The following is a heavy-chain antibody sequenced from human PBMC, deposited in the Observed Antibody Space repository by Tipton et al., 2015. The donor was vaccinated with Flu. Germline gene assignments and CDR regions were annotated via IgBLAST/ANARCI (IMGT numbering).Heavy chain of an antibody. CDR2: IKQDGSEK. V-gene: IGHV3-7*01. Sequence: SLRLSCAASGFTFSSYWMSWVRQAPGKGLEWVANIKQDGSEKYYVDSVKGRFTISRDNAKNSLYLQMNSLRAEDTAVYYCARAGRSWALLAPRRRNAGAFDIWGQGTMVTVSS. CDR3: ARAGRSWALLAPRRRNAGAFDI. D-gene: IGHD1-26*01. CDR1: GFTFSSYW. J-gene: IGHJ3*02.